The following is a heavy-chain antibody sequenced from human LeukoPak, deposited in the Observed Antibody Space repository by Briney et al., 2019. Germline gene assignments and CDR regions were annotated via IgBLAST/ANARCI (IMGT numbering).Heavy chain of an antibody. Sequence: SETLSLTCAVYGGSFSGYYWSWIRQPPGKGLEWIGEINHSGSTNYNPSLKSRVTISVDTSKNQFSLKLSSVTAADTAVYYCARGDLGWEHIWGQGTMVTVSS. CDR1: GGSFSGYY. V-gene: IGHV4-34*01. CDR3: ARGDLGWEHI. J-gene: IGHJ3*02. CDR2: INHSGST. D-gene: IGHD1-26*01.